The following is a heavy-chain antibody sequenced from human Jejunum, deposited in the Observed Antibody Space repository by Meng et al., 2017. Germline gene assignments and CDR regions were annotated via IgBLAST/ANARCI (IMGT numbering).Heavy chain of an antibody. Sequence: QGPLEESGPRLGKPSGTLSLTLAVPGGSITTDWWNWVRQPPGKGLEWIGEIWHSGASNYNPSLRSRVTISVDKSKNQLSLELASLTAADTAVYYCARGATGTRPFDYWGQGTLVTVSS. CDR2: IWHSGAS. V-gene: IGHV4-4*02. CDR1: GGSITTDW. J-gene: IGHJ4*02. D-gene: IGHD5-12*01. CDR3: ARGATGTRPFDY.